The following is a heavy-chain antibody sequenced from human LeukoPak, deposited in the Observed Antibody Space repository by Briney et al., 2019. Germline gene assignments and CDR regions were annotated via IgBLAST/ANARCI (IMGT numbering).Heavy chain of an antibody. CDR1: GGSISSSNYY. D-gene: IGHD3-22*01. Sequence: SETLSLTCSVSGGSISSSNYYWAWIRQPPGKGLEWIGSIYYSGTTDYNPSLKSRFTISVDTSKNQFSLKLSSVTATGTAMFYCARHNLFYDSSLFDYWGQGTLVTVSS. CDR3: ARHNLFYDSSLFDY. CDR2: IYYSGTT. V-gene: IGHV4-39*01. J-gene: IGHJ4*02.